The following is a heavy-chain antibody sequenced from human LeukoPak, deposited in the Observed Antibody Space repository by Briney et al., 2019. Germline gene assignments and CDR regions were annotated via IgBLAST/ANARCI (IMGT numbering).Heavy chain of an antibody. D-gene: IGHD3-16*01. CDR2: INPNSGGT. CDR3: ARATDGGSQLFDY. V-gene: IGHV1-2*02. J-gene: IGHJ4*02. Sequence: ASVKVSCKASGYTFTGYYMHWVRQAPGQGLEWMGWINPNSGGTNYAQKFQGRVTMTRDTSISTAYMELSRLRSDDTAVYYCARATDGGSQLFDYWGQGTLVTVSS. CDR1: GYTFTGYY.